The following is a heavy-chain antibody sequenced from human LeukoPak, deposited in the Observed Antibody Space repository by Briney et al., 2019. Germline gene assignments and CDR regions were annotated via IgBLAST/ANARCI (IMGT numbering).Heavy chain of an antibody. CDR1: GFTVTHYA. D-gene: IGHD3-22*01. V-gene: IGHV3-48*01. CDR2: ISGSSSTI. Sequence: GGSLRLSCSASGFTVTHYAMHWVRQAPGKGLEWGSYISGSSSTIYYADSVKGRFTISRDNGKNTLYLQMNSLRAEDTAVYYCARGSTYYDSSGQVPFDYWGQGTLVTVSS. CDR3: ARGSTYYDSSGQVPFDY. J-gene: IGHJ4*02.